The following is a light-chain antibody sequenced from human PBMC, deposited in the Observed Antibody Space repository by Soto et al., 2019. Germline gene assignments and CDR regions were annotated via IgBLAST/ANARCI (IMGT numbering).Light chain of an antibody. CDR2: GAS. J-gene: IGKJ3*01. CDR1: QTINDNF. Sequence: DIVLTHSPGTLSLSPGARDTRSCRASQTINDNFLAWYQQKPGQSPRLLTSGASIRAPGIPDRFSGSGSETDFTLTISRLEPGDFAFYYCEQYGKSPEISFGPGNKVDIK. V-gene: IGKV3-20*01. CDR3: EQYGKSPEIS.